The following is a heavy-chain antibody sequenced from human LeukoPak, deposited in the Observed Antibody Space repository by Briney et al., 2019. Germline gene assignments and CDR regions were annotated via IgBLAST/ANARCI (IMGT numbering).Heavy chain of an antibody. V-gene: IGHV4-39*01. CDR1: GGSISSSSYY. Sequence: TPSETLSLTCTVSGGSISSSSYYWGWIRQPPGKGLEWIGSIYYSGSTYYNPSLKSRVTISVDTSKNQFSLKLSSVTAADTAVYYCARSAAGTSYFDYWGQGTLVTVSS. J-gene: IGHJ4*02. CDR2: IYYSGST. CDR3: ARSAAGTSYFDY. D-gene: IGHD6-13*01.